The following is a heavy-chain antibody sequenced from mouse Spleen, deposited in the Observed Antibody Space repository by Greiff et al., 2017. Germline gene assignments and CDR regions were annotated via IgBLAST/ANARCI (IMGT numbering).Heavy chain of an antibody. J-gene: IGHJ3*01. Sequence: EVKLMESGPELVKPGASVKMSCKASGYTFTSYVMHWVKQKPGQGLEWIGYINPYNDGTKYNEKFKGKATLTSDKSSSTAYMELSSLTSEDSAVYYCGYGYGFAYWGQGTLVTVSA. CDR1: GYTFTSYV. D-gene: IGHD1-2*01. V-gene: IGHV1-14*01. CDR3: GYGYGFAY. CDR2: INPYNDGT.